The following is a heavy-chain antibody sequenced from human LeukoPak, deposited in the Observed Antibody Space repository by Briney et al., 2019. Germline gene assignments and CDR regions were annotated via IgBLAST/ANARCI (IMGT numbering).Heavy chain of an antibody. CDR3: ATGYSSGH. CDR1: GYSISSGYY. D-gene: IGHD6-19*01. J-gene: IGHJ4*02. CDR2: IYHSGST. V-gene: IGHV4-38-2*02. Sequence: SETLSLTCTVSGYSISSGYYWGWIRQPPGKGLEWIGSIYHSGSTYYNPSLKSRVTISVDTSKNQFSLKLSSVTAADTAVYYCATGYSSGHWGQGTLVTVSS.